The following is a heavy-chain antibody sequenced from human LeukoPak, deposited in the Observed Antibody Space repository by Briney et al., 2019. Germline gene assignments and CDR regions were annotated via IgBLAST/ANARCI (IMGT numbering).Heavy chain of an antibody. J-gene: IGHJ4*02. CDR2: INTDGSST. Sequence: GGSLRLSCTASRFSFSDYWMHWVRQAPGKGLVWVSCINTDGSSTRYVDSVKGRFTISRDNAKNTLYVQMNSLRAEDTAVYYCAGRYCSNGVCPFDCWGQGTLVAVS. V-gene: IGHV3-74*01. D-gene: IGHD2-8*01. CDR3: AGRYCSNGVCPFDC. CDR1: RFSFSDYW.